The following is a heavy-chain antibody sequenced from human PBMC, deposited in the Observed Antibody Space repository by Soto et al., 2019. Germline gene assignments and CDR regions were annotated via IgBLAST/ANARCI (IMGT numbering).Heavy chain of an antibody. J-gene: IGHJ4*02. Sequence: ASVQVSCKASGGTFSSYAISWVRQAPGQGLEWMGWITPYNGNTQYAQKFQGRVTMTTDTSTSTAYMELRSLRSDDTAVYFCARGEGFLDFWGQGTLVTVLL. CDR2: ITPYNGNT. D-gene: IGHD2-15*01. CDR1: GGTFSSYA. CDR3: ARGEGFLDF. V-gene: IGHV1-18*01.